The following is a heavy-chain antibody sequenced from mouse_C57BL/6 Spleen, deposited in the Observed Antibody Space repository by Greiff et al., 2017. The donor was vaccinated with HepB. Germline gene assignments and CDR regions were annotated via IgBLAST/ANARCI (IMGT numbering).Heavy chain of an antibody. V-gene: IGHV1-69*01. CDR1: GYNFTSYW. J-gene: IGHJ1*03. Sequence: VQLQQPGAELVMPGASVKLSCKASGYNFTSYWMHWVKQRPGQGLEWIGEIDPSDSYTNYNQKFKGKSTLTVDKSSSTAYMQLSSLTSEDSAVYYCARSGYFDVWGTGTTVTVSS. CDR3: ARSGYFDV. CDR2: IDPSDSYT.